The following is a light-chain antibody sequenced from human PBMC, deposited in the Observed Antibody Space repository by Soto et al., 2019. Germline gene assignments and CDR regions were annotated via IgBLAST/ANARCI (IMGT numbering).Light chain of an antibody. V-gene: IGKV3-20*01. Sequence: EFALTQSPGTLSLSPGERATLSCRASQSVSSSYLAWYQQKPGQAPRLLIYGASIRATGIPDRFSGSGSGTDFTLTISRLEPEDFAVYYCQQYGSSPYTFGQGTKLEIK. CDR2: GAS. J-gene: IGKJ2*01. CDR3: QQYGSSPYT. CDR1: QSVSSSY.